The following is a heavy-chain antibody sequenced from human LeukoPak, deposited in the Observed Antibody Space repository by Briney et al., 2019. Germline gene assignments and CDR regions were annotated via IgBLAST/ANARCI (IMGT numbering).Heavy chain of an antibody. CDR2: IYHSGST. D-gene: IGHD5-18*01. Sequence: SETLSLTCGVSGGSISSNNWWSWVRQPPGKGLEWIGEIYHSGSTSYNPSLKSRVTISVDKSKNQFSLKLSSVTAADTAVYYCARGGGSNGYSYGAFDYWGQGTLVTVSS. CDR3: ARGGGSNGYSYGAFDY. J-gene: IGHJ4*02. CDR1: GGSISSNNW. V-gene: IGHV4-4*02.